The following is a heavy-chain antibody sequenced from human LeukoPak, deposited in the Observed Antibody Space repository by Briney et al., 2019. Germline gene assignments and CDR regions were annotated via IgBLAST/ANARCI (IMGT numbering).Heavy chain of an antibody. V-gene: IGHV3-7*04. CDR3: ARGVGATRFDY. CDR2: MKQDGTEK. Sequence: PGGSLRLSCAASGFTFSSYWMSWVRQAPGKGLEWVAIMKQDGTEKYYVDSVKGRFTISRDNAKNSLYVQMNSLRAEDTAVYYCARGVGATRFDYWGQGTLVTVSS. J-gene: IGHJ4*02. CDR1: GFTFSSYW. D-gene: IGHD1-26*01.